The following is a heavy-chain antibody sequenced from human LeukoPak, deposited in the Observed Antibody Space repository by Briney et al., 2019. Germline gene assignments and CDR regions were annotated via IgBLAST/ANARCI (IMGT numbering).Heavy chain of an antibody. Sequence: ASVKVSCKASGYTFTGYYMHWVRRAPGQALEWRGWNNPNSGCTNYAQKLQCRVTMTRDTSISTAYMAMSSLRSEDTAVYYCARDNSVGDNAWWFDPWGQGPLVTVSS. V-gene: IGHV1-2*02. CDR2: NNPNSGCT. J-gene: IGHJ5*02. CDR1: GYTFTGYY. D-gene: IGHD1-26*01. CDR3: ARDNSVGDNAWWFDP.